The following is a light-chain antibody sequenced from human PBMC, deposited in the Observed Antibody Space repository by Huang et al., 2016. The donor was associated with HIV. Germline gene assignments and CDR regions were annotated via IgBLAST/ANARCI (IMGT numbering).Light chain of an antibody. V-gene: IGKV1-39*01. J-gene: IGKJ2*03. CDR3: QQSFISPYS. CDR1: QTINSY. CDR2: GAS. Sequence: DIQMTQSPSSLSASVGDGVTITCRASQTINSYLCWYQQKPGKAPNLLIYGASNLQGGVPSRFSGSGSGTDYTLTISSLQPEDFATYYCQQSFISPYSFGQGTNLEV.